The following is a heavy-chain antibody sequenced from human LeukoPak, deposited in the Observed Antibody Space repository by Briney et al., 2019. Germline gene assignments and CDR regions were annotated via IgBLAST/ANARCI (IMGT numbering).Heavy chain of an antibody. J-gene: IGHJ6*02. Sequence: ASVKVSCKASGYTFTGYYMHWVRQAPGQGLEWMGRINPNSGGTNYAQKFQGRVTMTRDTSISTAYMELSRLRSDDTAVYYCARPDCSGGSCYSGMDVWGQGTTVTVSS. D-gene: IGHD2-15*01. CDR3: ARPDCSGGSCYSGMDV. CDR2: INPNSGGT. CDR1: GYTFTGYY. V-gene: IGHV1-2*06.